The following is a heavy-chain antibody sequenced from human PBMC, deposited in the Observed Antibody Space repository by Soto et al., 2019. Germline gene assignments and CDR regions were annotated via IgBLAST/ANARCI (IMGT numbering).Heavy chain of an antibody. CDR1: GFDFGSFG. V-gene: IGHV1-58*02. J-gene: IGHJ6*02. CDR2: IVVVSGST. Sequence: SVQVSCKASGFDFGSFGIQFLQQTRGRGLEWIGWIVVVSGSTNYARHFQGRVAISRDMSSSTAYLDLSDLKSDDTAVYFCSADHPHMAMGWPVWGQGTTVTVSS. CDR3: SADHPHMAMGWPV. D-gene: IGHD1-26*01.